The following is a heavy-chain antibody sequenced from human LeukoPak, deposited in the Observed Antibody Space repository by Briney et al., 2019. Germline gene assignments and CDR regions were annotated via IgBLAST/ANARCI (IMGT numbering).Heavy chain of an antibody. D-gene: IGHD3-22*01. CDR1: GGSISSYY. J-gene: IGHJ4*02. V-gene: IGHV4-59*12. Sequence: NPSETLSLTCTVSGGSISSYYWSWIRQPPGKGLEWIGYIYYSGSTYYNPSLKSRVTISVDTSKNQFSLKLSSVTAADTAVYYCASYYYDSSGHPFFDYWGQGTLVTVSS. CDR2: IYYSGST. CDR3: ASYYYDSSGHPFFDY.